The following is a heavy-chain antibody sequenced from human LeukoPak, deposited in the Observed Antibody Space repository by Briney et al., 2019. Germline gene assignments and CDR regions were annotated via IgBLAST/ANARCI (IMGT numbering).Heavy chain of an antibody. CDR3: ASQPALRYFDWLHDYYYYMDV. V-gene: IGHV4-39*01. CDR2: IYNSGST. D-gene: IGHD3-9*01. Sequence: PSETLSLTCTVSGGSISSSSYYWGWIRQPPGKGLEWIGSIYNSGSTYYNPSLKSRVTISVDTSKNQFSLKLSSVTAADTAVYYCASQPALRYFDWLHDYYYYMDVWGKGTTVTISS. CDR1: GGSISSSSYY. J-gene: IGHJ6*03.